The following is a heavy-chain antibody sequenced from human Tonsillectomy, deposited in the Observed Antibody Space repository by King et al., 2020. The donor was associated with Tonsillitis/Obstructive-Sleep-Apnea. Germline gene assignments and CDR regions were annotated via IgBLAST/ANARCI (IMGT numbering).Heavy chain of an antibody. CDR1: GFTLSNAW. V-gene: IGHV3-15*01. J-gene: IGHJ3*02. CDR3: SASTVSGAFDI. D-gene: IGHD4-17*01. Sequence: VQLVESGGGLVKPGGSLRLSCAASGFTLSNAWMSWVRQAPGRGVEWVGRIKSISDGGTADYTAPVQGRFTISRDDSKNTLYLQMNSLKTEDAALYYCSASTVSGAFDIWGQGTVVTVSS. CDR2: IKSISDGGTA.